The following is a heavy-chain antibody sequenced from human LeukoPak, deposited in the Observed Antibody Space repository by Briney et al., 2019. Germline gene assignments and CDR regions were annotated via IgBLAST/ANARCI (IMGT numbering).Heavy chain of an antibody. V-gene: IGHV4-59*01. J-gene: IGHJ4*02. D-gene: IGHD3-10*01. CDR3: ARGRSGHGGLDY. CDR2: IYYSGNT. CDR1: GGSISSFY. Sequence: KASETLSLTCTVSGGSISSFYWSWIRQSPGKELEWIGYIYYSGNTKYNPSLKSRITMAVDTSKNQVSLKLNSVTAADTAVYYRARGRSGHGGLDYWGQGTLVTVSS.